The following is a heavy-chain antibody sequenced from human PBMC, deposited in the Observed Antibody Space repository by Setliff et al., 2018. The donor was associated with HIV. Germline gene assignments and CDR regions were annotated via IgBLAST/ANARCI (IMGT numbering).Heavy chain of an antibody. D-gene: IGHD3-3*01. CDR3: ARQMTIPGVAVTPVDY. V-gene: IGHV4-59*08. CDR2: LHSLGSSRVSDTP. J-gene: IGHJ4*02. Sequence: PSETLSLTCSVSSGSMTGHYWTWVRQPPGKGLEWIGYLHSLGSSRVSDTPNYSPSLKSRITISLDTSKRQFSLTMTSVTAADTAVYYCARQMTIPGVAVTPVDYWGQGALVTVSS. CDR1: SGSMTGHY.